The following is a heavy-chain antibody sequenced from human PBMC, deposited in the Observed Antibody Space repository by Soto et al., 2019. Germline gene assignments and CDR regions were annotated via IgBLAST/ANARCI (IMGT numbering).Heavy chain of an antibody. CDR3: ARVFYSVAGTGGLDY. CDR1: GFTFSSYS. V-gene: IGHV3-48*02. Sequence: EVQLVESGGGLVQPGGSLRLSCAASGFTFSSYSMNWVRQAPGKGLEWVSYISRSSSTIYYADSVKGRFTISRVNAKNSLYLQMNSLRDEDTAVYYCARVFYSVAGTGGLDYWGQGTLVTVSS. D-gene: IGHD6-19*01. J-gene: IGHJ4*02. CDR2: ISRSSSTI.